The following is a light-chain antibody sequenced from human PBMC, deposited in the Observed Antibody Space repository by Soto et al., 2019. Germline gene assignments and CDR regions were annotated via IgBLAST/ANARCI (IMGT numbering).Light chain of an antibody. V-gene: IGKV1-33*01. CDR3: QQNDDLPLT. CDR1: QDIRNY. Sequence: DLPMTQSPSSLSASVGDRVTITCQASQDIRNYLHWYQQKPGKAPKLLIFDSYNLEAGVPSRFSGSGSGTDFTFTINSLQPEDIGTYYCQQNDDLPLTFGGGTKVDIK. J-gene: IGKJ4*01. CDR2: DSY.